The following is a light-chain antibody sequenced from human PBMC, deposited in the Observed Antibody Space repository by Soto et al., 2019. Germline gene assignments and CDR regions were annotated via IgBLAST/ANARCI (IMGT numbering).Light chain of an antibody. V-gene: IGKV3-20*01. CDR2: GAS. Sequence: ALTHSPGPLSLSTGKTATLTFMASLCISSIDLAWDQQSPGQAPRLLISGASSRTTGIPDRFSGRGSGTEFALTISRLEPEDFAVYYCQQYGSSSLTFRQGTTVDIK. CDR1: LCISSID. J-gene: IGKJ1*01. CDR3: QQYGSSSLT.